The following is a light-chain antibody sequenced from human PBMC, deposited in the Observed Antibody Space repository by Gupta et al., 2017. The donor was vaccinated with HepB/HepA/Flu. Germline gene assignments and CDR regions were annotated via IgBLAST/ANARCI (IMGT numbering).Light chain of an antibody. CDR3: QQYGASPET. J-gene: IGKJ1*01. Sequence: EIVLTQSPGTLSLSPGERATLACRASQSVSDSYLAWYQHKPGQAPRLLIYGASSRATAIPDRFSGSGSGTXFTLTIXRLEPEDFAVYYCQQYGASPETFGXGTKVEIK. CDR1: QSVSDSY. CDR2: GAS. V-gene: IGKV3-20*01.